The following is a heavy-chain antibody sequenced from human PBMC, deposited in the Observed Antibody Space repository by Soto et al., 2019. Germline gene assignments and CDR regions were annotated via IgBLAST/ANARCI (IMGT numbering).Heavy chain of an antibody. J-gene: IGHJ4*02. CDR2: IYYSGST. CDR1: GGSMSPYY. Sequence: QVQLQESGPGLVKPSETLSLTCTVSGGSMSPYYWNWIRQPPGKGLEWIGFIYYSGSTNYNPSLKSRVTISVDASKNQFSLKLSSVTAADTAVYYCARLNYGDYVVDYWGQGTLVTVSS. V-gene: IGHV4-59*08. CDR3: ARLNYGDYVVDY. D-gene: IGHD4-17*01.